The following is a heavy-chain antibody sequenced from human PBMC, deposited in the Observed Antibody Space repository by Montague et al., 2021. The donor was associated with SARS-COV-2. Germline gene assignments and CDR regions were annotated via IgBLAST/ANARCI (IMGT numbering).Heavy chain of an antibody. D-gene: IGHD2-8*01. CDR3: ARGETGYGTSWPDY. V-gene: IGHV3-9*01. Sequence: SLRLSCAASGFTFDDYAMHWVRQAPGKGLEWVSGISWYSDSIDYAGSVKGRFTISRDNAKNSLYLQMNSLRAEDTAFYYCARGETGYGTSWPDYWGQGTLVTVSS. CDR2: ISWYSDSI. CDR1: GFTFDDYA. J-gene: IGHJ4*02.